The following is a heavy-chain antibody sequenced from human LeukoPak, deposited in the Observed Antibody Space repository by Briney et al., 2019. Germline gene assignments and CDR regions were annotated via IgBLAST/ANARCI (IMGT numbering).Heavy chain of an antibody. CDR2: IYTSGST. CDR3: AAENEVSAFDI. V-gene: IGHV4-61*02. D-gene: IGHD3-16*02. Sequence: PSETLSLTCTVSGGPISSGSYYWSWIRQPAGKGLEWIGRIYTSGSTNYNPSLKSRVTISVDTSKNQFSLKLSSVTAADTAVYYCAAENEVSAFDIWGQGTMVTVSS. CDR1: GGPISSGSYY. J-gene: IGHJ3*02.